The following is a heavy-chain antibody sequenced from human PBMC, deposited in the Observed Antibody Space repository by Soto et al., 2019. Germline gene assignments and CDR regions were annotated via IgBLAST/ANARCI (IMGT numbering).Heavy chain of an antibody. CDR2: FDPEDGEK. D-gene: IGHD3-9*01. Sequence: GASVKVSCKVSGYTLTELSMHWVRQAPGKGLEWMGGFDPEDGEKLYAQKFQGRVTMTEDTSTDTAYMELSSLRSEDTAVYYGATDRKISVSDRYFAWLLPTYNWFDPWGQGTLVTVSS. V-gene: IGHV1-24*01. J-gene: IGHJ5*02. CDR1: GYTLTELS. CDR3: ATDRKISVSDRYFAWLLPTYNWFDP.